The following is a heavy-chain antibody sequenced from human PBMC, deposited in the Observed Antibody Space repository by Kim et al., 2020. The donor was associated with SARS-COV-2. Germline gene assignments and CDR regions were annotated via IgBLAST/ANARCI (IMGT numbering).Heavy chain of an antibody. D-gene: IGHD1-1*01. CDR2: INHSGST. J-gene: IGHJ6*02. Sequence: SETLSLTCAVYGGSFSGYYWSWIRQPPGKGLEWIGEINHSGSTNYNPSLKSRVTISVDTSKNQFSLKLSSVTAADTAVYYCARGPSGWMEHAYYYYGMDVWGQGTTVTVSS. V-gene: IGHV4-34*01. CDR3: ARGPSGWMEHAYYYYGMDV. CDR1: GGSFSGYY.